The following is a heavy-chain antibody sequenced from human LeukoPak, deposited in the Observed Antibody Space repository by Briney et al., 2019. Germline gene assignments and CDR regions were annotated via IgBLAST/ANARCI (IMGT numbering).Heavy chain of an antibody. J-gene: IGHJ5*02. CDR3: ARDSLKRALGDWFDP. CDR1: GFTFSSYS. V-gene: IGHV3-21*01. D-gene: IGHD3-16*02. CDR2: ISSSSSYI. Sequence: GGSLRLSCAASGFTFSSYSMNWVRQAPGKGLEWVSSISSSSSYIYYADSVKGRFTISRDNAKNSLYLQMNSLRAEDTAVYYCARDSLKRALGDWFDPWGQGTLVTVSS.